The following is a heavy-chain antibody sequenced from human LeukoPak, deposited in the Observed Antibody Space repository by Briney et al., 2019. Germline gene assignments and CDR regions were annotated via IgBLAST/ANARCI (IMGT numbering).Heavy chain of an antibody. CDR2: ISYDGSNK. V-gene: IGHV3-30*04. D-gene: IGHD3-10*01. CDR3: AGAGVRGFLNWLDP. Sequence: GGSLRLSCAASGFTFSSYAMHWVRQAPGKGLEWVAVISYDGSNKYYADSVKGRFTISRDNSKNTLYLQMNSLRAEDTAVYYWAGAGVRGFLNWLDPWGKEPWSPSPQ. CDR1: GFTFSSYA. J-gene: IGHJ5*01.